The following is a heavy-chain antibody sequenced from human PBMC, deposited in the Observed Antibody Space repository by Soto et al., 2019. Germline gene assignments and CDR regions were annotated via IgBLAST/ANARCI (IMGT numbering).Heavy chain of an antibody. V-gene: IGHV3-73*01. CDR2: IRSKANSYAT. Sequence: EVQLVESGGGLVQPGGSLKLSCAASGFTFSGFAMRWVRQASGKGLGWVGRIRSKANSYATAYAASVKARFTISRDDSKNTAYLQMNSLKTEDTAVYYCTRDPGVDTAMDDAFDIWGQGTMVTVSS. CDR1: GFTFSGFA. D-gene: IGHD5-18*01. J-gene: IGHJ3*02. CDR3: TRDPGVDTAMDDAFDI.